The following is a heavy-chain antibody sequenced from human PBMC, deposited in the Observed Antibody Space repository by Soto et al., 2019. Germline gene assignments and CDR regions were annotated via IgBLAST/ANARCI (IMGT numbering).Heavy chain of an antibody. V-gene: IGHV3-23*01. Sequence: GESLKISCVASGFTFNNYAMNWVRQAPGKGLEWVSNIGGRGGNTFYADSMRGRFTISRDNSKNTVYLQMKNLRVDDSATYYCAKPSDYGDFAGSFDSCGQGTLVTVSS. CDR3: AKPSDYGDFAGSFDS. CDR2: IGGRGGNT. D-gene: IGHD4-17*01. J-gene: IGHJ4*02. CDR1: GFTFNNYA.